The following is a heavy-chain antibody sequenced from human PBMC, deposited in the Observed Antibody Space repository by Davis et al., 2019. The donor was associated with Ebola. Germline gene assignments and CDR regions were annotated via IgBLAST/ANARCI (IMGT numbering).Heavy chain of an antibody. CDR1: GDTFSSYA. Sequence: SVKVSCKASGDTFSSYAISWVRQAPGQGLEWMGGIIPIFGTANYAQKFQGRVTITADKSTSTAYMELSSLRSEDTAVYYCASLGYCSGGSCYRGSTTGMDVWGQGTTVTVSS. CDR2: IIPIFGTA. V-gene: IGHV1-69*06. J-gene: IGHJ6*02. D-gene: IGHD2-15*01. CDR3: ASLGYCSGGSCYRGSTTGMDV.